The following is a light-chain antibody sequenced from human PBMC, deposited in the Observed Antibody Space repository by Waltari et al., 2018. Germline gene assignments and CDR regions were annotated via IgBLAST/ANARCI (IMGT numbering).Light chain of an antibody. CDR1: SSDVGGYNY. CDR3: SSYAGSNNLGV. Sequence: QSALTQPPSASGSPGQSVTISCTGTSSDVGGYNYVSWFQHHPGKAPKLMIYEVSKRPSRVPDRFSGSKSGNTASLTVSGLQAEDEADYYCSSYAGSNNLGVFGTGTKVTVL. J-gene: IGLJ1*01. CDR2: EVS. V-gene: IGLV2-8*01.